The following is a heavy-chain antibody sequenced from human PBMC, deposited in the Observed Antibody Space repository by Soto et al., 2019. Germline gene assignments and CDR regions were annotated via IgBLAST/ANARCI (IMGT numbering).Heavy chain of an antibody. CDR1: GYTLTSYD. Sequence: GASVKVSCKASGYTLTSYDINWVRQATGQGLERMGWMNPNSGNTGYAQKFQGRVTMTRNTSISTAYMELSSLRSEDTAVYYCARGPHYDILTGYYIGWFDPWGQGTLVTVSS. CDR2: MNPNSGNT. CDR3: ARGPHYDILTGYYIGWFDP. D-gene: IGHD3-9*01. J-gene: IGHJ5*02. V-gene: IGHV1-8*01.